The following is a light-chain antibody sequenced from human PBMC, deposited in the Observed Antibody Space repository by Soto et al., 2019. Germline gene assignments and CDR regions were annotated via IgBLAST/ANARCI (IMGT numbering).Light chain of an antibody. J-gene: IGKJ2*01. CDR1: QNVNTN. Sequence: EIVMTQSPATLTVSPGERVTFSCRASQNVNTNVAWYQQKLGQAPRLLIFGASTRATAIPARFSGSGSGTEFTLTISSIQSEDFTTYYCQQYNSWPPYTFGQGTKLEIK. V-gene: IGKV3-15*01. CDR2: GAS. CDR3: QQYNSWPPYT.